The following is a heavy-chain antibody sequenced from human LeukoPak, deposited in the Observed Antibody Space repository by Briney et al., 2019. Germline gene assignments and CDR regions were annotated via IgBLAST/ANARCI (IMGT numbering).Heavy chain of an antibody. J-gene: IGHJ3*02. Sequence: ASVKVSCQASGYIFTSYCIHWVRQAPGQGLEWMGVINPSAGSTSYTQKFQGRVTMTRDTSTGTVYMELSSLRSEDTAVYYCARVVDGVTGCDIWGQGTMVTVSS. CDR2: INPSAGST. CDR3: ARVVDGVTGCDI. V-gene: IGHV1-46*01. CDR1: GYIFTSYC. D-gene: IGHD2-15*01.